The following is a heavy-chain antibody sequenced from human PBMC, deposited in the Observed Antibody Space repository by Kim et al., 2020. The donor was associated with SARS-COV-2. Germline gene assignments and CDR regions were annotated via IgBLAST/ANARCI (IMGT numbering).Heavy chain of an antibody. V-gene: IGHV3-11*05. D-gene: IGHD6-13*01. J-gene: IGHJ6*02. Sequence: SVKGRFTISRDNAKNSLYLQMNSLRAEDTAVYYCARDSVAAGNIYYYGMDVWGQGTTVTVSS. CDR3: ARDSVAAGNIYYYGMDV.